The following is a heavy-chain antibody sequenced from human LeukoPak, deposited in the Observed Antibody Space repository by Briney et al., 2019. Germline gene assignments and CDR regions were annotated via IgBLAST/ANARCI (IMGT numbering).Heavy chain of an antibody. Sequence: GASVKVSCEASGYTFTTYYIHWVRQAPGQGLEWMGMINPTRGSASYAQKFQDRVTMTRDTSTSTVYMELSGLTSEDTAVYYCARESHNVAWHLGGYWGQGTLVTVSS. D-gene: IGHD3-22*01. CDR3: ARESHNVAWHLGGY. V-gene: IGHV1-46*01. CDR2: INPTRGSA. J-gene: IGHJ4*02. CDR1: GYTFTTYY.